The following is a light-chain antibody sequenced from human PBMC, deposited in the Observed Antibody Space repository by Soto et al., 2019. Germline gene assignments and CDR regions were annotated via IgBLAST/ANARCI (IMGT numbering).Light chain of an antibody. CDR3: QSYDSSLSGWV. V-gene: IGLV1-40*01. CDR2: GNS. Sequence: VLTQPPSVSGAPGQRVTISCTGNSSNIGAGYDVHWYQQLPGTAPKLLIYGNSNRPSGVPDRFSGSKSGTSASLAITGLQAEDEADYYCQSYDSSLSGWVFGGGTKVTVL. J-gene: IGLJ3*02. CDR1: SSNIGAGYD.